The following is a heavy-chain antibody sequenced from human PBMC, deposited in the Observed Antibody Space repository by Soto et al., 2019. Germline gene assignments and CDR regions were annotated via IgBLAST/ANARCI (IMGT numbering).Heavy chain of an antibody. V-gene: IGHV3-30*18. J-gene: IGHJ1*01. D-gene: IGHD6-19*01. CDR2: ISYDGSNK. CDR1: GFTFSSYG. Sequence: QVQLVESGGGVVQPGRSLRLSCAASGFTFSSYGMHWVRQAPGKGLEWVAVISYDGSNKYYADSVKGRFTISRDNSKNTLYLQMHSLRAEDTAVYYCAKGRIAVAGSPYFQHWGQGTLVTVSS. CDR3: AKGRIAVAGSPYFQH.